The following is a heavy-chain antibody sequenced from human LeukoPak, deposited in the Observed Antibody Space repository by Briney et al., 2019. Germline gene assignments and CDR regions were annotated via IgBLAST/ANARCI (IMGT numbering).Heavy chain of an antibody. Sequence: GGSLRLSCAASGFTFSSSAMSWVRQVPGKGLEWVSGISASGGSTSYADSVRGRFTISRDNSKNTLYLQMNSLRVEDTAIYYCVKNDGSTGQPHSWGQGTLVTVSS. D-gene: IGHD5-24*01. CDR1: GFTFSSSA. CDR3: VKNDGSTGQPHS. V-gene: IGHV3-23*01. CDR2: ISASGGST. J-gene: IGHJ4*02.